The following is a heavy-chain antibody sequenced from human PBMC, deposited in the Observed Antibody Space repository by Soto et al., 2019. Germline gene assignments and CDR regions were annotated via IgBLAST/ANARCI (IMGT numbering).Heavy chain of an antibody. CDR2: IYYSGST. CDR3: ASGLGDSSGYRFDP. D-gene: IGHD3-22*01. Sequence: SETLSLTCTVSGGSISSSSYYWGWIRQPPGKGLEWIGYIYYSGSTYYNPSLKSRVTISVDTSKNQFSLKLSSVTAADTAVYYCASGLGDSSGYRFDPWGQGTLVTVSS. CDR1: GGSISSSSYY. V-gene: IGHV4-31*03. J-gene: IGHJ5*02.